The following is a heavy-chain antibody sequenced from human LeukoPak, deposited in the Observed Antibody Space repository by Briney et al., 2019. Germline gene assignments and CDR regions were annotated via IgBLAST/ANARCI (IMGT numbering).Heavy chain of an antibody. J-gene: IGHJ4*02. CDR1: GYSISSGYY. D-gene: IGHD3-10*01. CDR2: IYTSGST. CDR3: ARGEFMTQGPYFDY. V-gene: IGHV4-38-2*02. Sequence: PSETLSLTCTVSGYSISSGYYWGRIRQPPGKGLEWIGRIYTSGSTNYNPSLKSRVTISVDTSKNQFSLKLSSVTAADTAVYYCARGEFMTQGPYFDYWGQGTLVTVSS.